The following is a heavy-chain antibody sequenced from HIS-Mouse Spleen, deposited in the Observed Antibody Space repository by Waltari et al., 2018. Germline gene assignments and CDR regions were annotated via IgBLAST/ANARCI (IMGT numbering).Heavy chain of an antibody. Sequence: QVQLQQWGAGLLKPSATLSLPCAVHGGSFSGYYWSWIRQPPGKGLEWIGELNQSGSTNYHPSLKSRVTISVDTSKNQFSLKLSSVTAADTAVYYCAGYNWNYGTDYWGQGTLVTVSS. J-gene: IGHJ4*02. V-gene: IGHV4-34*01. CDR2: LNQSGST. CDR3: AGYNWNYGTDY. D-gene: IGHD1-7*01. CDR1: GGSFSGYY.